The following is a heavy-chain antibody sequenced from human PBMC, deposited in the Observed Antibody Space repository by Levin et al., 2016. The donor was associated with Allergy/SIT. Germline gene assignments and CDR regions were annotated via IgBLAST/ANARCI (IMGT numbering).Heavy chain of an antibody. CDR2: MYYSGRT. D-gene: IGHD1-26*01. CDR3: ARHNPPWEIPFDY. V-gene: IGHV4-39*01. J-gene: IGHJ4*02. Sequence: SETLSLTCTVSGGSISSNNHYWGWIRQPPGKGLEWIGSMYYSGRTYYNPSLKSRVTISVDPSKNQFSLKLSSVTAADTAVYYCARHNPPWEIPFDYWGQGTLVTVSS. CDR1: GGSISSNNHY.